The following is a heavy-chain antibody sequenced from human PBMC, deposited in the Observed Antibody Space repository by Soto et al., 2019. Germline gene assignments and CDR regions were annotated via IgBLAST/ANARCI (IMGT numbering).Heavy chain of an antibody. CDR1: EFTFSNYA. CDR3: AKNPGYYYDSTGYHFDY. Sequence: PGVSLRLSFAASEFTFSNYAMSWVRQAPGKGLEWVSAISYGGGTTYYADSVKGRFTISRDNSKNALYLQMNSLRAEDTAVYYCAKNPGYYYDSTGYHFDYWGQGTLVTVSS. CDR2: ISYGGGTT. J-gene: IGHJ4*02. D-gene: IGHD3-22*01. V-gene: IGHV3-23*01.